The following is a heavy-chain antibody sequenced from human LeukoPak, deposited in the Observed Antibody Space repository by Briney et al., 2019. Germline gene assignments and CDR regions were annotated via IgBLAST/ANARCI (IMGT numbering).Heavy chain of an antibody. CDR1: GGSISSYY. CDR3: ARVYDILTGYYPPDAFDI. J-gene: IGHJ3*02. D-gene: IGHD3-9*01. V-gene: IGHV4-59*08. Sequence: SETLSLTCTVSGGSISSYYWSWIRQPPGKGLEWIGYIYYSGSTNYNPSLKSRVTISVDTSKNQFSLKLSSVTAADTAVYYCARVYDILTGYYPPDAFDIWGQGTMVTVSS. CDR2: IYYSGST.